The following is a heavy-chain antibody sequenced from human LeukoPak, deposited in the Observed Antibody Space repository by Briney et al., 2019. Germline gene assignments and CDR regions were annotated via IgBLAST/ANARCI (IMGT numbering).Heavy chain of an antibody. Sequence: GGSLRLSCAASGFTFSSYAMSWVRQAPGKGLEWVSAISGSGGSTYYADSVKGRFTISRDNSKDTLYLQMNSLRAEDTAVYYCAKAGDYSVNYFDYWGQGTLATVSS. V-gene: IGHV3-23*01. CDR1: GFTFSSYA. D-gene: IGHD4-17*01. CDR2: ISGSGGST. J-gene: IGHJ4*02. CDR3: AKAGDYSVNYFDY.